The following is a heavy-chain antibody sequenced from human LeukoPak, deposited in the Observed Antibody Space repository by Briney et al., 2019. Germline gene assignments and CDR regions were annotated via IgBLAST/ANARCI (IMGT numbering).Heavy chain of an antibody. D-gene: IGHD3-22*01. CDR3: ARNSSGYSEGIDY. V-gene: IGHV4-34*01. CDR1: GGSFSGYY. CDR2: INHSGSA. J-gene: IGHJ4*02. Sequence: PSETLSLTCAVYGGSFSGYYWSWIRQPPGKGLEWIGEINHSGSAKYNPSLKSRVTISVDTSKNQFSLKLSSVSVADTAVYYCARNSSGYSEGIDYWGQGTLVTVSS.